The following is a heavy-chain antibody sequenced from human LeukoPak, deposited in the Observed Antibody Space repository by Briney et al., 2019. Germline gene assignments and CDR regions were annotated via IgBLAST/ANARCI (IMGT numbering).Heavy chain of an antibody. CDR3: ARDRGYFDY. J-gene: IGHJ4*02. CDR1: GFTFSSYA. D-gene: IGHD3-10*01. Sequence: GGSLRLSCAASGFTFSSYAMHWVRQAPGKGLEWVAVISYDGSNKYYADSVRGRFTISRDNSKNTLYLQMNSLRAEDTAVYYCARDRGYFDYWGQGTLVTVSS. V-gene: IGHV3-30-3*01. CDR2: ISYDGSNK.